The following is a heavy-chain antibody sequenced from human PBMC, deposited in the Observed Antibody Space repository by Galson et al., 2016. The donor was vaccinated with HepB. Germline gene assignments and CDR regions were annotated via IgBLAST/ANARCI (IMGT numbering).Heavy chain of an antibody. D-gene: IGHD3-16*02. J-gene: IGHJ5*02. CDR2: ITTYNGYT. CDR3: ARHYDNVWGSYRSGFDR. CDR1: GYTFTTFG. Sequence: SVKVSCKASGYTFTTFGISRVRQAPGQGLEWMGWITTYNGYTNYAQKFQGRVTMTTDTSTSTAYMELRSLRSDDTAVYYWARHYDNVWGSYRSGFDRWGQGTLVTVSS. V-gene: IGHV1-18*01.